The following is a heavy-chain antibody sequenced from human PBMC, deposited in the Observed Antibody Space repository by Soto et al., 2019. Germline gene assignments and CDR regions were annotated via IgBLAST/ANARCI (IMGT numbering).Heavy chain of an antibody. Sequence: GSLRLSCAASGITFNNFAMTWVRQAPGEGLEWVSGISSGGGTTYYADSVKGRFTISRDNSNNMLYLEMNNLRVEDTAIYYCAKPLWSGSKDDYWGQGTQVTVSS. D-gene: IGHD3-3*01. CDR1: GITFNNFA. CDR3: AKPLWSGSKDDY. J-gene: IGHJ4*02. CDR2: ISSGGGTT. V-gene: IGHV3-23*01.